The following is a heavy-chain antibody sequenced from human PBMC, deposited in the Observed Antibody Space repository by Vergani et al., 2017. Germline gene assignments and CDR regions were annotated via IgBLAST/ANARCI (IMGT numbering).Heavy chain of an antibody. CDR2: IIPIFGTA. D-gene: IGHD4-17*01. CDR3: ARATYGDYMYYYYYGMDV. Sequence: QVQLVQSGAEVKKPGSSVKVSCKASGGTFSSYAISWVRQAPGQGLEWMGGIIPIFGTAYYAQKFQGRVTITADESTSTAYMELSSLRSEDTAVYYCARATYGDYMYYYYYGMDVWGQGTTVTVSS. V-gene: IGHV1-69*12. J-gene: IGHJ6*02. CDR1: GGTFSSYA.